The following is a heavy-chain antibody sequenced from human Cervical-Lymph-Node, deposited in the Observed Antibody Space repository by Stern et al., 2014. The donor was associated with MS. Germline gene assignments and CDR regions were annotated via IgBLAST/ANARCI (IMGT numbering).Heavy chain of an antibody. V-gene: IGHV5-51*01. Sequence: MQLVQSGPEVKRPGESLKISCQASGYTFTSYWIGWGRQMPGKGLEWIAIIFPGGSDIRYSPSFQGQVTISADKSSSTAYLQWNNLKASDTAIYYCARQRYFDYWGQGTLVTVSS. CDR2: IFPGGSDI. CDR3: ARQRYFDY. J-gene: IGHJ4*02. CDR1: GYTFTSYW.